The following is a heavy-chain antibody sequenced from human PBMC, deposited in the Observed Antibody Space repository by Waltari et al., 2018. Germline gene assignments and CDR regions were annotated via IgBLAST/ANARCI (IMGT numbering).Heavy chain of an antibody. D-gene: IGHD2-2*01. Sequence: EVQLVESGGVVVQPGGSLRLSCAAYGFTFDDYAMHWVRQAQGKVLEGVSLMDWDGAGSYYADSVKGRFTISRDNSRNSLYLQMNSLRPEDTAFYSCTKDQAALPSARGLGSLLDHLGQGTLVTVSS. J-gene: IGHJ4*02. CDR1: GFTFDDYA. V-gene: IGHV3-43D*04. CDR2: MDWDGAGS. CDR3: TKDQAALPSARGLGSLLDH.